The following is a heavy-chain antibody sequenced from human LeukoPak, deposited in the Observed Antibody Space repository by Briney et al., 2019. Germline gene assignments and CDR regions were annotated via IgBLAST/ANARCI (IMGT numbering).Heavy chain of an antibody. CDR3: APMPIGYCSGGSCYGD. CDR1: GYTFTSYD. V-gene: IGHV1-8*01. J-gene: IGHJ4*02. Sequence: ASVKVSCKASGYTFTSYDINWVRQATGQGLEWMGWMNPNSGNTGYAQKFQGRVTMTRNTSISTAYMELNSLRAEDTAVYYCAPMPIGYCSGGSCYGDWGQGTLVTVSS. D-gene: IGHD2-15*01. CDR2: MNPNSGNT.